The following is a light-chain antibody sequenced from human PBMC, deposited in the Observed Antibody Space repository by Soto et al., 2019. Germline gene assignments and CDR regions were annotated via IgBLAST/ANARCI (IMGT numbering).Light chain of an antibody. J-gene: IGKJ1*01. V-gene: IGKV3-20*01. CDR1: QSVSAGY. Sequence: LVLTQSPGTLSLSPGERATLSCRASQSVSAGYVAWYQQKPGQGPRLLMYAASNRATGIPDRFSGSGSGTDYTLSISRLEPDDFAVYYCQKYGSSWTFGQGTKVEIK. CDR3: QKYGSSWT. CDR2: AAS.